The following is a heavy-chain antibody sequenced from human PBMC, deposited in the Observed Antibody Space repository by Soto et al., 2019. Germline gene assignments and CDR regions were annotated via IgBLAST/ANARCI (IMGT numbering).Heavy chain of an antibody. Sequence: PGGSLRLCCADSGFTFSSYAMSWVSQAPGKGLEGVSAISGSGDATYYADSVKGRFSIFRDNSKNTLYLQMNSLKADDTAVLYCETQTGLEVTGPDYWGQGTLLTVSS. J-gene: IGHJ4*02. CDR2: ISGSGDAT. CDR1: GFTFSSYA. D-gene: IGHD6-19*01. V-gene: IGHV3-23*01. CDR3: ETQTGLEVTGPDY.